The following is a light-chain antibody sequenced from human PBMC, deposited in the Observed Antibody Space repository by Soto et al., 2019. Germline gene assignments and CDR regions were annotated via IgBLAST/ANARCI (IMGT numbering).Light chain of an antibody. Sequence: QSVLTQPASVSGSPGQSITISCTGTSSDVGGYKYVSWYQQHPGKAPKVMIYEVTNRPSGVSNRFSGSKSGNTASLTISGLQAEDEADYYCSSFTSSTTYVIFGGGTKLTVL. J-gene: IGLJ2*01. V-gene: IGLV2-14*01. CDR1: SSDVGGYKY. CDR3: SSFTSSTTYVI. CDR2: EVT.